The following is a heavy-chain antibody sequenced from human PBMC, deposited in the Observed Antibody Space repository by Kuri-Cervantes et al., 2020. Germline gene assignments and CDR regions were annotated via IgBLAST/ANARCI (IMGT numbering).Heavy chain of an antibody. V-gene: IGHV3-33*08. J-gene: IGHJ3*02. CDR2: IWYDGSNK. CDR3: ARSYYDFWSGYYMDAFDI. Sequence: LSLTCAASGFTFDEYAMHWVRQAPGKGLEWVAVIWYDGSNKYYADSVKGRFTISRDNSKNTLYLQMNSLRAEDTAVYYCARSYYDFWSGYYMDAFDIWGQGTMVTVSS. CDR1: GFTFDEYA. D-gene: IGHD3-3*01.